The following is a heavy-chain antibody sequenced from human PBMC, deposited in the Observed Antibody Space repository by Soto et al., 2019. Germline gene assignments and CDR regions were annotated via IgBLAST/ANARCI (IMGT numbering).Heavy chain of an antibody. D-gene: IGHD2-21*01. Sequence: EVQLVESGGGLVTPGGSLRLSCAASGFPFSRYSMNWVRQAPGKGLEWVSSISSSSSYIYYADSVKGRFTISRDNAKNSLYLQMNSLRAEDTAVYYCARVERAYCGGDCYDYWGQGTLVTVSS. V-gene: IGHV3-21*01. J-gene: IGHJ4*02. CDR1: GFPFSRYS. CDR2: ISSSSSYI. CDR3: ARVERAYCGGDCYDY.